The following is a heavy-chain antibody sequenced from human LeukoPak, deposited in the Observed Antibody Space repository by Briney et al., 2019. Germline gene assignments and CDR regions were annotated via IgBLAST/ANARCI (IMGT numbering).Heavy chain of an antibody. CDR2: IYYTGST. CDR3: ARVPDYYDSSGYWSHAFDI. V-gene: IGHV4-30-4*08. J-gene: IGHJ3*02. CDR1: GGSISSGGYY. D-gene: IGHD3-22*01. Sequence: SETLSLTCTVSGGSISSGGYYWSWIRQPPGKGLEWIGYIYYTGSTFYNPSLKSRVTISIHTSKNQFSLKLTSVTAADTALYYCARVPDYYDSSGYWSHAFDIWGQGTMVTVSS.